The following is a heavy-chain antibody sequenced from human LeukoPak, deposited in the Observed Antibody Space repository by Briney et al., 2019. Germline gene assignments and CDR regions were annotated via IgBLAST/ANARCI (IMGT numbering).Heavy chain of an antibody. Sequence: SVKVSCKASGGTFSSYAISWVRQAPGQGLEWMGGIIPIFGTANYAQKFQGRVTITTDESTSTAYMELSSLRSEDTAVYYCAREHGRYYGSGSYFDYWGQGTLITVS. CDR3: AREHGRYYGSGSYFDY. V-gene: IGHV1-69*05. CDR2: IIPIFGTA. D-gene: IGHD3-10*01. J-gene: IGHJ4*02. CDR1: GGTFSSYA.